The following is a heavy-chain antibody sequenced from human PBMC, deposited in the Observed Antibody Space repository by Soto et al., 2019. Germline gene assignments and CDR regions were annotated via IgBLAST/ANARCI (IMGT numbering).Heavy chain of an antibody. Sequence: QVQLQESGPGLVKPSQTLSLTCSVSGGSFSSASFIWSWVRQFPGKGLEWIGYINYSGPTYYNPSPRSRVTTSADTFKNQFSLTLRSVTAAETAVYYWARARKWDGMDVWGQGTTVTVSS. J-gene: IGHJ6*02. CDR3: ARARKWDGMDV. CDR2: INYSGPT. CDR1: GGSFSSASFI. D-gene: IGHD1-26*01. V-gene: IGHV4-31*03.